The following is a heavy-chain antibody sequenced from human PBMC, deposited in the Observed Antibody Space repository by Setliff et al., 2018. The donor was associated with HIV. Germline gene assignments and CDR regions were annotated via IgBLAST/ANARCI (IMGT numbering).Heavy chain of an antibody. D-gene: IGHD7-27*01. V-gene: IGHV1-69*13. CDR1: GGTFSSYA. CDR3: VRDRTHQNWGSRGYYYMDV. Sequence: VKVSCKASGGTFSSYAISWVRQAPGQGLEWMGGIIPILGTTNYAQKFQDRVTITADESTSTVYMELGSLISDDTAVYYCVRDRTHQNWGSRGYYYMDVWGKGTTVTVSS. J-gene: IGHJ6*03. CDR2: IIPILGTT.